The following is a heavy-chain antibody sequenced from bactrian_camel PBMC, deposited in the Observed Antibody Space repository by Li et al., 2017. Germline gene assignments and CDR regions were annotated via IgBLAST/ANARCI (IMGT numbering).Heavy chain of an antibody. J-gene: IGHJ4*01. CDR2: IHSQGHFT. V-gene: IGHV3S40*01. CDR1: GHTRSSGC. Sequence: VQLVESGGGSVETGQSLKLSCSASGHTRSSGCMGWFRQGQDKEREGVAAIHSQGHFTRYADSVKGRFTLSQDSAKKAVYLPMNSLKPEDSAMYYCASRGAYACILGEEYFDYWGRGTQVTVS. CDR3: ASRGAYACILGEEYFDY. D-gene: IGHD1*01.